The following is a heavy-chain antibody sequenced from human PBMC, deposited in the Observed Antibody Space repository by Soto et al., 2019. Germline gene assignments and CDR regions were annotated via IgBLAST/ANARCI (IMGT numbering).Heavy chain of an antibody. CDR1: GGSISSSSYY. V-gene: IGHV4-39*01. D-gene: IGHD3-10*01. Sequence: SETLSLTCTVSGGSISSSSYYWGWIRQPPGKGLEWIGSIYYSGSTYYNPSLKSRVTISVDTSKNQFSLKLSSVTAADTAVYYCARQGHRGAFGWFDPWGQGTLVTVSS. CDR2: IYYSGST. J-gene: IGHJ5*02. CDR3: ARQGHRGAFGWFDP.